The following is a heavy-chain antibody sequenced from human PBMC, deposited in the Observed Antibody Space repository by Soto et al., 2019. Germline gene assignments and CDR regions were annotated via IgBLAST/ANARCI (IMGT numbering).Heavy chain of an antibody. J-gene: IGHJ6*02. D-gene: IGHD4-17*01. V-gene: IGHV3-30*03. CDR1: GCTFGSYG. CDR3: AAGDYSYYYAMDV. CDR2: ISFDGSNK. Sequence: GGSLRLSCAASGCTFGSYGMHWVRQAPGKGLEWVAPISFDGSNKYYADSVKGRFTISRDNSKNTLYLQMNSLRAEDTAVYYCAAGDYSYYYAMDVWGQGTTVTVSS.